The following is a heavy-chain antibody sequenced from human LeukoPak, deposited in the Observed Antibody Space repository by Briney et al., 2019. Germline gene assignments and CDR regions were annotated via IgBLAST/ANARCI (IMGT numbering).Heavy chain of an antibody. V-gene: IGHV1-8*01. CDR2: MNPNNANT. Sequence: SVKVSCKASGYTFTSYDIHWLRQATAQELEWMGWMNPNNANTDYGQKFQGRVTLTRNTSISTAYMELSSLRSEDTAVYYCTGGGPVAGTHKYFQHWGQGTLVTVSS. D-gene: IGHD6-19*01. J-gene: IGHJ1*01. CDR1: GYTFTSYD. CDR3: TGGGPVAGTHKYFQH.